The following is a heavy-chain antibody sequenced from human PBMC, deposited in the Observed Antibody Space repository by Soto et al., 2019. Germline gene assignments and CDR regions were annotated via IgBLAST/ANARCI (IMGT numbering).Heavy chain of an antibody. D-gene: IGHD2-8*01. Sequence: PSETLSLTCAVSGYSISSGYYWGWIRQPPGKGLEWIGSIYHSGSTYYNPSLKSRVTISVDTSKNQFSLKLSSVTAADTAVYYCARCIMLYYFDYWGQGTLVTVS. CDR3: ARCIMLYYFDY. J-gene: IGHJ4*02. CDR2: IYHSGST. V-gene: IGHV4-38-2*01. CDR1: GYSISSGYY.